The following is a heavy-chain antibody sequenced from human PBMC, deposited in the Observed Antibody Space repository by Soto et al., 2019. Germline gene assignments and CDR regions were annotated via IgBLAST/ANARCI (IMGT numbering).Heavy chain of an antibody. J-gene: IGHJ6*02. V-gene: IGHV4-39*01. Sequence: TLSLTCTVSGASISTTNYYWGWIRQPPGNELEWIGSFYCSGSPYYNPSLKSRVTISVDMSNNQFSLNLSSVTAADTAVYYCARHRYGSGSYLYYGMDVWGQGTTVTVSS. D-gene: IGHD3-10*01. CDR2: FYCSGSP. CDR1: GASISTTNYY. CDR3: ARHRYGSGSYLYYGMDV.